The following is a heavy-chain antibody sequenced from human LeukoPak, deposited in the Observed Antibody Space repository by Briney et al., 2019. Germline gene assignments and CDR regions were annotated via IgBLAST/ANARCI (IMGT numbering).Heavy chain of an antibody. CDR3: ARRTGSHDY. V-gene: IGHV4-39*01. D-gene: IGHD3/OR15-3a*01. J-gene: IGHJ4*02. Sequence: PSETLSLTCTVSGGSISSSSYYWGWIRQPPGKGLEWIGSIYYSGSTYYNPSLKSRVTISVDTSKNQFSLKLSSVTAADTAVYSCARRTGSHDYWGQGTLVTVSS. CDR2: IYYSGST. CDR1: GGSISSSSYY.